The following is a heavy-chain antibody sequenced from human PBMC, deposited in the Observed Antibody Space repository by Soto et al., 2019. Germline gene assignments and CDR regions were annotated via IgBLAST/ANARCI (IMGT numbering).Heavy chain of an antibody. J-gene: IGHJ4*02. CDR2: INEDGSEK. Sequence: PGGSLRLSCAASGFTFSTSWMSWVRQAPGKGLEWVANINEDGSEKYYVDSVKGRFTISRDNAKNSVYLHINSLRAEDTAVYYCARVLSHYFDYWGQGTLVTV. CDR1: GFTFSTSW. V-gene: IGHV3-7*03. CDR3: ARVLSHYFDY.